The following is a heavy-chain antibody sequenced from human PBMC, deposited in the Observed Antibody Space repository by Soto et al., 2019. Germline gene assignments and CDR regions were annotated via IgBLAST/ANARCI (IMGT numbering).Heavy chain of an antibody. V-gene: IGHV4-59*08. CDR2: IYYSGST. Sequence: QVQLQESGPGLVKPSETLSLTCTVSGGSISSYYWSWIRQPPGKGLEWIGYIYYSGSTNYNPSLKSRVTISVDTSKNQFSLKLSSVTAADTAVYYCARRIAVAATYYFDYWGQGTLVTVSS. D-gene: IGHD6-19*01. CDR3: ARRIAVAATYYFDY. CDR1: GGSISSYY. J-gene: IGHJ4*02.